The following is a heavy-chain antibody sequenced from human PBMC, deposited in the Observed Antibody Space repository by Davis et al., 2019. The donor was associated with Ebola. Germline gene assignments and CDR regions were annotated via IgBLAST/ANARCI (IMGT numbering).Heavy chain of an antibody. Sequence: GESLKISCKASGYTFADYWVGWVRQMPGKGLEWMGIVYPGDSDTRYSPSFQGQVTISADKSISTAYLEWSSLKASDSATYYWARHVLGVLPGDNYYYGLDVWGQGTTVTVSS. V-gene: IGHV5-51*01. CDR3: ARHVLGVLPGDNYYYGLDV. J-gene: IGHJ6*02. D-gene: IGHD3-16*01. CDR1: GYTFADYW. CDR2: VYPGDSDT.